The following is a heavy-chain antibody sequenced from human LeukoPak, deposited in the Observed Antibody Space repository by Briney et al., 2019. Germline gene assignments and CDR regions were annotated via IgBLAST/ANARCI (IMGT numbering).Heavy chain of an antibody. CDR3: ARVNGSYLPPYYYYYGMDV. Sequence: EASVKVSCKASGYTFTSYYMHWVRQAPGQGLEWMGIINPSGGSTSYAQKFQGRVTMTRDTSTRTVYMELSSLRSEDTAVYYCARVNGSYLPPYYYYYGMDVWGQGTTVTVSS. V-gene: IGHV1-46*01. CDR2: INPSGGST. J-gene: IGHJ6*02. CDR1: GYTFTSYY. D-gene: IGHD1-26*01.